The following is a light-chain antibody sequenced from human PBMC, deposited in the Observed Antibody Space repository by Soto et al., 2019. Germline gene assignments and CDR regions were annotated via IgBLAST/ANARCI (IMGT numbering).Light chain of an antibody. V-gene: IGLV1-40*01. CDR3: SSFKGTNSFV. CDR2: GDD. Sequence: QSVLTQPPSVSGAPGQRVTISCTGSSSNIGAVYDVHWYQQLPGTAPKLLISGDDNRPSGVPDRFSGSKSGTSASLAITGLQAEDEADYYCSSFKGTNSFVFGTGTKLTVL. CDR1: SSNIGAVYD. J-gene: IGLJ1*01.